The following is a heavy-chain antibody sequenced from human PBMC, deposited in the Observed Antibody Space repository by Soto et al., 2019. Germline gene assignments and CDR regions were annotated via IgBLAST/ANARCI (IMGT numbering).Heavy chain of an antibody. CDR2: IYSGGAT. V-gene: IGHV3-53*02. CDR3: AKDQGCSGGNCYNWLDP. Sequence: EVQLVETGGGLIQPGGSLRLSCAPSGITVSSNYMTWVRQAPGKGLEWVSVIYSGGATYYADSVKGRFTISRDTSKNTLYLEMSSLRADDTAMYYCAKDQGCSGGNCYNWLDPWGQGTLVTVSS. CDR1: GITVSSNY. J-gene: IGHJ5*02. D-gene: IGHD2-15*01.